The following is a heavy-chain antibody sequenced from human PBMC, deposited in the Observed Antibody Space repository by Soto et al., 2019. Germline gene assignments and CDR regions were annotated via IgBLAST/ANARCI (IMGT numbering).Heavy chain of an antibody. J-gene: IGHJ6*03. CDR1: GFTLSSYG. CDR2: IWYDGSNK. Sequence: GGSLRLSCAASGFTLSSYGMHWVRQAPGKGLEWVAVIWYDGSNKYYADSVKGRFTISRDNSKNTLYLQMNSLRAEDTAVYYCARDARERGYFTYYYMDVWGKATTVTVSS. CDR3: ARDARERGYFTYYYMDV. V-gene: IGHV3-33*01. D-gene: IGHD2-8*01.